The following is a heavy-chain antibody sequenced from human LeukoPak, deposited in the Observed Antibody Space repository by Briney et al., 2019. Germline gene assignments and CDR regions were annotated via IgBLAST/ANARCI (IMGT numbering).Heavy chain of an antibody. Sequence: PSETLSLTCTVSGGSISSSSYYWGWIRQPPGKGLEWIGSIYYSGSTYYNPSLKSRVSISVDTSKNQFSLKLSSVTAADTAVYYCARVGRWLQSFDYWGQGTLVTVSS. CDR3: ARVGRWLQSFDY. J-gene: IGHJ4*02. CDR2: IYYSGST. CDR1: GGSISSSSYY. V-gene: IGHV4-39*01. D-gene: IGHD5-24*01.